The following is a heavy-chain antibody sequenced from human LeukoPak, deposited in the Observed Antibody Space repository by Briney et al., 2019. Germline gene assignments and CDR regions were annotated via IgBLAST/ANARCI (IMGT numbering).Heavy chain of an antibody. V-gene: IGHV4-34*01. J-gene: IGHJ5*02. Sequence: SETLSLTCAVYGGSFSGYYWSWIRQPPGKGLEWIGEINHSGSTNYNPSLKSRVTISVDTSKSQFSLKLSSVTAADTAVYYCARAGRLTTVTRNWFDPWGQGTLVTVSS. CDR1: GGSFSGYY. CDR2: INHSGST. D-gene: IGHD4-17*01. CDR3: ARAGRLTTVTRNWFDP.